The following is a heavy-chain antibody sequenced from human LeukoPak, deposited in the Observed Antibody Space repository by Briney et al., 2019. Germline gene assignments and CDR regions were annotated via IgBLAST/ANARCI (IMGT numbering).Heavy chain of an antibody. Sequence: SETPSLTCTVSVGSISGNTYYWGWIRQPPGKGLEWIGSISYSGSTMYNPSLKSRVTMSVHTSKNQFCLKLSPVSAADTAVYYCVRQLGQRVPSEWFDPWGQGTLVSVSS. CDR3: VRQLGQRVPSEWFDP. J-gene: IGHJ5*02. V-gene: IGHV4-39*01. D-gene: IGHD7-27*01. CDR1: VGSISGNTYY. CDR2: ISYSGST.